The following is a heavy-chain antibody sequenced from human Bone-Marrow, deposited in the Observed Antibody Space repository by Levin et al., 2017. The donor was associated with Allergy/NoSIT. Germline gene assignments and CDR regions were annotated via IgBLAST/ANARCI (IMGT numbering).Heavy chain of an antibody. D-gene: IGHD3-10*01. CDR3: ARSFRGGYYMDV. CDR1: GYSFSDYY. J-gene: IGHJ6*03. Sequence: ASVKVSCKASGYSFSDYYIHWVRQAPGQGLEWTGWMNPNSGGTTYAPKFQGRVTMTSDTSISTAYMDLRRLRFDDTAVYYCARSFRGGYYMDVWGKGTTVTVSS. CDR2: MNPNSGGT. V-gene: IGHV1-2*02.